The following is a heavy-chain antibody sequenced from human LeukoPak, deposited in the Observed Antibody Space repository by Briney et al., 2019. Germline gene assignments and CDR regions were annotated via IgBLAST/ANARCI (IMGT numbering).Heavy chain of an antibody. Sequence: PGGSLRLSCAASGFTVSSNYMSWVRQAPGKGLEWVSVIYSGGSTYYADSVKGRFTISRDNSKNTLYLQMNSLRAEDTAVYYCAKDPAVIGSGSYLLWFDPWGQGTLVTVSS. V-gene: IGHV3-66*01. CDR3: AKDPAVIGSGSYLLWFDP. CDR1: GFTVSSNY. CDR2: IYSGGST. D-gene: IGHD3-10*01. J-gene: IGHJ5*02.